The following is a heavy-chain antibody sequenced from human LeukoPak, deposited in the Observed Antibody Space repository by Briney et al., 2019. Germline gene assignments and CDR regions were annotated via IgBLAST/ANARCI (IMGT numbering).Heavy chain of an antibody. CDR1: GFTFSRYW. J-gene: IGHJ2*01. V-gene: IGHV3-74*01. D-gene: IGHD3-9*01. CDR3: ARRYYDFLTGYYNWYFDL. Sequence: GGSLRLSCSASGFTFSRYWMYWVRQAPGKGLVWVSGISSDGSSTVYADSVKGRFTISRDNAKNSLYLQMNSLRADDTAVYYCARRYYDFLTGYYNWYFDLWGRGTLVTVSS. CDR2: ISSDGSST.